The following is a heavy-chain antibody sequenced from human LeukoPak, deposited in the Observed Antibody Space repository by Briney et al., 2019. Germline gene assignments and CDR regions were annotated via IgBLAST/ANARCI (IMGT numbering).Heavy chain of an antibody. J-gene: IGHJ5*02. Sequence: SETLSLTCAVYGGSFSGYYWSWIRQPPGKGLEWIGEINHSRSTNYNPSLKSRVTISVDTSKNQFSLKLSSVTAADTAVYYCARGRSGWFSNWFDPWGQGTLVTVSS. CDR1: GGSFSGYY. D-gene: IGHD6-19*01. V-gene: IGHV4-34*01. CDR3: ARGRSGWFSNWFDP. CDR2: INHSRST.